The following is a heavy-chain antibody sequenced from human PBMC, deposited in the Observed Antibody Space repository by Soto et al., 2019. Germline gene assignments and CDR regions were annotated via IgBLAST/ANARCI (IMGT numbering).Heavy chain of an antibody. CDR1: CGSISSGGYY. V-gene: IGHV4-31*03. CDR2: IYYSGST. J-gene: IGHJ4*02. CDR3: ARGTIDYGDYFFFDY. Sequence: SETLSLTCTVSCGSISSGGYYWSWIRQHPGKGLEWIGYIYYSGSTYYNPSLKSRVTISVDTSKNQFSLKLSSVTAADTAVYYCARGTIDYGDYFFFDYWGQGTLVTVSS. D-gene: IGHD4-17*01.